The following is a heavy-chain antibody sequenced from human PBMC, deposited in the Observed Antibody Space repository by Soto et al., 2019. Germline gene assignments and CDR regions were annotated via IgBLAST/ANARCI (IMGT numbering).Heavy chain of an antibody. CDR1: GGTFSSYA. V-gene: IGHV1-69*01. D-gene: IGHD6-19*01. Sequence: QVQLVQSGAEVKKPGSSVKVSCKASGGTFSSYAISWVRQAPGQGLEWMGGIIPIFGTANYAQKFQGRVTITAYESTSTAYMELSSLRSEDTAVYYCARGARQWLGKSLNYYYYGMDVWGQGTTVTVSS. CDR3: ARGARQWLGKSLNYYYYGMDV. J-gene: IGHJ6*02. CDR2: IIPIFGTA.